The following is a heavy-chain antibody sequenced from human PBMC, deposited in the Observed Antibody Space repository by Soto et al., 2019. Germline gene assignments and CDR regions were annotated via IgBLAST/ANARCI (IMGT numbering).Heavy chain of an antibody. CDR1: GFSFSNAW. J-gene: IGHJ6*01. CDR3: TTLNYGVDV. V-gene: IGHV3-15*01. Sequence: GGSLRLSCAASGFSFSNAWMSWVRQLPGKGLEWVGHIKSKTDGGTADYAAPVKGRFTISRDDSKNTLYLQMNSLKTGDTAMFYCTTLNYGVDVWGKGPRSPSPQ. CDR2: IKSKTDGGTA.